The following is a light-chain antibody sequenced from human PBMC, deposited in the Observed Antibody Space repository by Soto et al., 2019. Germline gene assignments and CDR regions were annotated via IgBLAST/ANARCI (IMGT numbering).Light chain of an antibody. Sequence: EIVMTQSPATLSVSPGERATLSCRASQSVSSNLACYQQKPGQAPRLLIYGASTRATGIPARFSGSGSGTEFTLTLSSLQSEDFAVYYCQRYNNWLPWTFGQGTTVDIK. CDR3: QRYNNWLPWT. J-gene: IGKJ1*01. CDR1: QSVSSN. CDR2: GAS. V-gene: IGKV3-15*01.